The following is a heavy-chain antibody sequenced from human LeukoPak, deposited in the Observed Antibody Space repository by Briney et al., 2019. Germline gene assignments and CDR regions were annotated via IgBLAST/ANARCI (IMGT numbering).Heavy chain of an antibody. Sequence: PSGTLSLTCAVSGGSISSSNWWSWVRQPPGKGLEWIGEIYRSGSTNYNPSLKSRVTISVDKSKNQFSLKLSSVTAADTAVYYCARESGLSGSSVGYWGQGTLVTVSS. V-gene: IGHV4-4*02. J-gene: IGHJ4*02. D-gene: IGHD1-26*01. CDR3: ARESGLSGSSVGY. CDR1: GGSISSSNW. CDR2: IYRSGST.